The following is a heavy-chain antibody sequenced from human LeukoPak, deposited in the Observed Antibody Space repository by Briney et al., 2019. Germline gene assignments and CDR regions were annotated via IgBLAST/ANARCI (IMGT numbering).Heavy chain of an antibody. J-gene: IGHJ4*02. Sequence: SETLSLTCTVSGGSIAFYYWSWIRQPPGKGLEFIGYIYYSGSTAYNPSLKSRVTISLDTSKNQFSLQLSSVTPEDTAVYYCARDPVGGSTIFDYWGQGTLVTVSS. CDR2: IYYSGST. CDR3: ARDPVGGSTIFDY. V-gene: IGHV4-59*12. CDR1: GGSIAFYY. D-gene: IGHD1-26*01.